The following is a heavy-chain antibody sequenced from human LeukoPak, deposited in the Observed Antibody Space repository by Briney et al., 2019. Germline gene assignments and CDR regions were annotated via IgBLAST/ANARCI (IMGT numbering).Heavy chain of an antibody. Sequence: GGSLRLSCAASGFTFSSYSMTWVRQAPGKGLEWVSSISSSSSYIYYADSVKGRFTISRDNAKNSLYLQMNGLRAEDTAVYYCARDYGDYPYYFDYWGQGTLVTVSS. J-gene: IGHJ4*02. CDR2: ISSSSSYI. V-gene: IGHV3-21*01. CDR1: GFTFSSYS. D-gene: IGHD4-17*01. CDR3: ARDYGDYPYYFDY.